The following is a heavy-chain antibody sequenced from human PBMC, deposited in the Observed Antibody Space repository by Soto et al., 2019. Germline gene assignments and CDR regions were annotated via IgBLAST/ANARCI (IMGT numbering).Heavy chain of an antibody. CDR2: IFYSGTT. Sequence: QVQLQESGPGLVKPSQTLSLTCTVSGGSISSGGYYWSWIRQHPGKGLEWIGYIFYSGTTYYNPPRKGRVTKAVETSKNQSSLKRSSGTAADTAGYYWARSVDPWGQGTLVTVSS. CDR3: ARSVDP. V-gene: IGHV4-31*03. J-gene: IGHJ5*02. CDR1: GGSISSGGYY.